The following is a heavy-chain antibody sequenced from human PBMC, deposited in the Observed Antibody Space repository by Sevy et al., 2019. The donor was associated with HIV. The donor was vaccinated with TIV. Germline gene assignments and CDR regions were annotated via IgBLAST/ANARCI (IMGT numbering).Heavy chain of an antibody. CDR1: GFTFSNYD. Sequence: GGSLRLSCAASGFTFSNYDMHWVRQAPGKGLEWVGRIKSKTDGGTTDYAAPVKGRFTISRDDSKNTLYLQMNSLKTEDTAVYYCTTAGGFGELESLDPWGQGTLVTVSS. D-gene: IGHD3-10*01. CDR2: IKSKTDGGTT. CDR3: TTAGGFGELESLDP. V-gene: IGHV3-15*01. J-gene: IGHJ5*02.